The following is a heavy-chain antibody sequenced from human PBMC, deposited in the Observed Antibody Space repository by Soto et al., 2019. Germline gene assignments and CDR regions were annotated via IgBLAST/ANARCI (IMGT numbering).Heavy chain of an antibody. CDR2: INPSGGST. V-gene: IGHV1-46*01. Sequence: ASVKVSCKASGYTFTSYYMHWVRQAPGQGLEWMGIINPSGGSTSYAQKFQGRVTMTRDTSTSTVYMELSSLRSEDTAVYYCARGLFSSGWYPGDYYYGMDVWGQGTTVTASS. CDR1: GYTFTSYY. J-gene: IGHJ6*02. D-gene: IGHD6-19*01. CDR3: ARGLFSSGWYPGDYYYGMDV.